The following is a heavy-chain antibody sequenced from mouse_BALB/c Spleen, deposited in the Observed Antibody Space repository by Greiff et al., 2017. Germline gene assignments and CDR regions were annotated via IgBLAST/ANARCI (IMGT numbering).Heavy chain of an antibody. Sequence: VQLVESAAELARPGASVKMSCKASGYTFTSYTMHWVKQRPGQGLEWIGYINPSSGYTEYNQKFKDKTTLTADKSSSTAYMQLSSLTSEDSAVYYCARGGGNYDYAMDYWGQGTSVTVSS. CDR2: INPSSGYT. CDR3: ARGGGNYDYAMDY. CDR1: GYTFTSYT. D-gene: IGHD2-1*01. J-gene: IGHJ4*01. V-gene: IGHV1-4*02.